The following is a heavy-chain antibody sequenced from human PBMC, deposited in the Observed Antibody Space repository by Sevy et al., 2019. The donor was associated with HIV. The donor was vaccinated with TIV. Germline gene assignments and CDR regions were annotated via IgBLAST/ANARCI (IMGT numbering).Heavy chain of an antibody. J-gene: IGHJ5*02. CDR3: ARASLVLRYFDWLPTSNWFDP. Sequence: GGSLRLSCAASGFTFSSYWMHWVRQAPGKGLVWVSRINSDGSSTSYADSVKGRFTISRDNAKNTLYLQMNSLRAEDTAMYYCARASLVLRYFDWLPTSNWFDPWGQGTLVTVSS. V-gene: IGHV3-74*01. CDR1: GFTFSSYW. CDR2: INSDGSST. D-gene: IGHD3-9*01.